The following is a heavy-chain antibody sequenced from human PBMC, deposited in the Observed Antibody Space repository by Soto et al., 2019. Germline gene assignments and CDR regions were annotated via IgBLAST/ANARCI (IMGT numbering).Heavy chain of an antibody. D-gene: IGHD2-15*01. Sequence: SETLSLTCTVSGGSISSSSYYWGWIRQPPGKGLEWITSIYYSGSTYYNPSLKSRVTISVDTSKNQFSLKLSSVTAADTAVYYCARTYCSGGSCYSAGGWLDPWGQGTLVTVSS. CDR2: IYYSGST. J-gene: IGHJ5*02. V-gene: IGHV4-39*07. CDR1: GGSISSSSYY. CDR3: ARTYCSGGSCYSAGGWLDP.